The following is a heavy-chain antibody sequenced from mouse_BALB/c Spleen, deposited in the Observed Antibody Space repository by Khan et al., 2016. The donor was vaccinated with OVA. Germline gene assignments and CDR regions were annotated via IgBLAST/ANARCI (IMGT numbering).Heavy chain of an antibody. CDR1: AYTFKDYV. CDR2: MNTYTGEP. J-gene: IGHJ2*01. V-gene: IGHV9-3-1*01. D-gene: IGHD6-1*01. Sequence: QIQLVQSGPELKKPGETVKISCKASAYTFKDYVMNWVKQSPGEGLKWMGWMNTYTGEPTYADDFEGRFAFSLETSARTAYLQISSLKDEDTATXFCVRCHGGYWGQGTTLTVSS. CDR3: VRCHGGY.